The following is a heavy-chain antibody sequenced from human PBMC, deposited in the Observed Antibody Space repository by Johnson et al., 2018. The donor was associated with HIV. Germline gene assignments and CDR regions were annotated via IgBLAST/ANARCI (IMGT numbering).Heavy chain of an antibody. D-gene: IGHD3-10*01. CDR3: ARDSMVQGVMWAFDI. V-gene: IGHV3-20*04. CDR2: IKWNGGST. CDR1: GFTFDDYG. Sequence: VQLVESGGDLVQPGGSLRLSCAASGFTFDDYGMSWVRPAPGKGLEWVSGIKWNGGSTGYADSVKGRFTISRDNAKNSLYLQMNSLRAEDTALYYCARDSMVQGVMWAFDIWGQGTMVTVSS. J-gene: IGHJ3*02.